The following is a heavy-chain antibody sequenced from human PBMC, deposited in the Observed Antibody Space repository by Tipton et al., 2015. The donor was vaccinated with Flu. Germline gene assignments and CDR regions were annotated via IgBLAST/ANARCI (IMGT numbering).Heavy chain of an antibody. CDR1: GFTFTSYY. Sequence: QLVQSGAEVKKPGASVKVSCQASGFTFTSYYIHWVRQAPGQGLEWMGIINPGDGDPTYTQKFQGRLTMTRDTSTSTVYMELSSLRSEDAAMYYCARDRTAFDIWGQGTMVTVSS. CDR2: INPGDGDP. V-gene: IGHV1-46*01. J-gene: IGHJ3*02. CDR3: ARDRTAFDI.